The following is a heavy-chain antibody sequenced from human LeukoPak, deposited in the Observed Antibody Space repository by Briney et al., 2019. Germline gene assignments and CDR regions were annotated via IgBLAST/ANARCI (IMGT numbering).Heavy chain of an antibody. J-gene: IGHJ6*04. D-gene: IGHD6-19*01. V-gene: IGHV1-18*01. CDR3: ARDRRGRAVANPYYYNGMDV. Sequence: ASVKVSCKASGYMFTSYGLSWVRQAPGQGLEWMGWISAYNGNTRYAQKFQGRVTMTTDTSTRTAYTEMRSLRSDDTAVYYCARDRRGRAVANPYYYNGMDVWGEGTTVTVSS. CDR1: GYMFTSYG. CDR2: ISAYNGNT.